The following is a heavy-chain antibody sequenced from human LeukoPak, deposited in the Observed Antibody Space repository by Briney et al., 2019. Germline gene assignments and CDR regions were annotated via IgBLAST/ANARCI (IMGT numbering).Heavy chain of an antibody. CDR1: GFTFSSYE. V-gene: IGHV3-48*03. CDR3: ARDISGSGWYYYYYGMDV. Sequence: SGGSLRLSCAASGFTFSSYEMNWVRQAPGKGLEWVSYISSSGSTIYYADSVKGRFTISRDNAKNSLYLQMNSLRAEDTAVYYCARDISGSGWYYYYYGMDVWGQGTTVTVSS. D-gene: IGHD6-19*01. J-gene: IGHJ6*02. CDR2: ISSSGSTI.